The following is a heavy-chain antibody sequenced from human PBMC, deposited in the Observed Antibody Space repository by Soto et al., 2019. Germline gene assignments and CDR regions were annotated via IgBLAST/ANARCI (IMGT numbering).Heavy chain of an antibody. CDR3: AKGGAYCYDDCNRAY. CDR1: GFTFSNYG. Sequence: EEQVLESGGGSAQPGGSLRLSCAASGFTFSNYGMTWVRQAQGKGLEWVSSINPRGIDTKYADSVKGRFTIARDNSKNMMYLQMNNLRAEDTAVYYCAKGGAYCYDDCNRAYWGQGTLVTVSS. J-gene: IGHJ4*02. CDR2: INPRGIDT. V-gene: IGHV3-23*01. D-gene: IGHD2-21*02.